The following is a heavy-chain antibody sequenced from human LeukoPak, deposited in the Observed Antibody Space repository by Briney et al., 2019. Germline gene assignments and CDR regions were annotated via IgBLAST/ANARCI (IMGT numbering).Heavy chain of an antibody. CDR3: ARVRSQDTAMVPPYYYYYGMDV. CDR1: GFTFSRLA. V-gene: IGHV3-23*01. J-gene: IGHJ6*02. Sequence: GGSLRLSCAASGFTFSRLAMTWVRQAPGKGLEWVSTISASGPYYADAVRGRFTISRDNSRNTLSLQMGSLRAEDTAVYYCARVRSQDTAMVPPYYYYYGMDVWSQGTTVTVSS. CDR2: ISASGP. D-gene: IGHD5-18*01.